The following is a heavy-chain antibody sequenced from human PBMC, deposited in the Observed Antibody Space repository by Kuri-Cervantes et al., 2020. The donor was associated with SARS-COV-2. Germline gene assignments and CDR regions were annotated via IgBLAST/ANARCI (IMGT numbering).Heavy chain of an antibody. V-gene: IGHV4-34*01. J-gene: IGHJ5*02. CDR3: AGGPNWNYLYNGFDP. CDR1: GGSFSDYY. CDR2: INHSGST. Sequence: SEIRSLTSAVYGGSFSDYYWSWPRQPPGKGLEWIGEINHSGSTKPNPSLKSRITTSVDTSESQFSLKLSSVTAADNAVYYCAGGPNWNYLYNGFDPWGQGTMVTVSS. D-gene: IGHD1-7*01.